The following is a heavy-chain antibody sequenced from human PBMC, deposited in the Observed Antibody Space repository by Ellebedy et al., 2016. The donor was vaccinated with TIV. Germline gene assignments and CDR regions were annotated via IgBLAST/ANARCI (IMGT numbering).Heavy chain of an antibody. J-gene: IGHJ4*02. Sequence: GESLKISCVASGFSFSDYWMHWVRQAPGKGLEWVSRLKGDESRRTDYADSVKGRFTVSRDNAKNSLYLQMDSLRDEDTAVYYCARAGIYSYGYSFDYWGQGTLVTVSS. V-gene: IGHV3-74*01. CDR3: ARAGIYSYGYSFDY. CDR1: GFSFSDYW. CDR2: LKGDESRR. D-gene: IGHD5-18*01.